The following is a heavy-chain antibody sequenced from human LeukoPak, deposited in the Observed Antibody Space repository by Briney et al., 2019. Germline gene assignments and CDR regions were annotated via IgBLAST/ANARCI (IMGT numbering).Heavy chain of an antibody. CDR2: IGIRGDT. Sequence: GGSLRLSCAASGFTFIDYDMHWVRQVIGRGLEWVSAIGIRGDTHYSGSVKGRFTISRENAESSLYLQMNSLRAEDTAVYYCARGGIQVSGIDEFDYWGQGTLVAVSS. J-gene: IGHJ4*02. V-gene: IGHV3-13*01. D-gene: IGHD6-19*01. CDR3: ARGGIQVSGIDEFDY. CDR1: GFTFIDYD.